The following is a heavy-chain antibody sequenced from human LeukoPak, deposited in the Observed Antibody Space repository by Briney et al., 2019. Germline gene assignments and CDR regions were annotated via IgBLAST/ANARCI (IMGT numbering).Heavy chain of an antibody. Sequence: HPGGSLRLSCAASGFTFSSYAMSWVRQAPGKGLEWVSAISGSGGSTYYADSVKGRFTISRDNSKNTLYLQMNSLRAEDTAVYYCAKRTPRYSSGWYYFDYWGQGTLVTVSS. V-gene: IGHV3-23*01. CDR1: GFTFSSYA. J-gene: IGHJ4*02. D-gene: IGHD6-19*01. CDR2: ISGSGGST. CDR3: AKRTPRYSSGWYYFDY.